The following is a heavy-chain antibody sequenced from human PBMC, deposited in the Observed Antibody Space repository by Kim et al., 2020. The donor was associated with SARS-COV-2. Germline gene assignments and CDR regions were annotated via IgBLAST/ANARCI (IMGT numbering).Heavy chain of an antibody. CDR3: ARGDGAPYYYDR. Sequence: NYNPSLKSRVTISVDTSKNQFSLKLGSVTAADTAVYYCARGDGAPYYYDRWGQGTLVTVSS. D-gene: IGHD3-22*01. J-gene: IGHJ4*02. V-gene: IGHV4-34*01.